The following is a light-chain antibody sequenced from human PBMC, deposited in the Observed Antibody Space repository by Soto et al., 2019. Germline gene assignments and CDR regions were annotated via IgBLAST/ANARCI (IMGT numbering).Light chain of an antibody. CDR2: GAS. CDR1: QSVTSSH. CDR3: LQDINYPWT. Sequence: EIVLTQTPGTLSLSPGERATLSCRASQSVTSSHLAWYQQKPGQAPRLLIYGASTRATGIPDRFSGSGSDTDFSLTIRRLDPEDFAMYYCLQDINYPWTFGQGTKVEIK. J-gene: IGKJ1*01. V-gene: IGKV3-20*01.